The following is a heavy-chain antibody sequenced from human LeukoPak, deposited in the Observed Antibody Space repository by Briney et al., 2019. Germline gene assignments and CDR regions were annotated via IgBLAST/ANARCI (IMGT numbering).Heavy chain of an antibody. D-gene: IGHD3-3*01. V-gene: IGHV3-30*18. Sequence: GGSLRLSCAASGFTFSSYGMHWVRQAPGKGLEWVAVISYDGSNKYYADSVKGRFTISRDNSKNTLYLQMNSLRAEDTAVYYCAEDTPNYDFWSGYSRDAFDTWGQGTMVTVSS. J-gene: IGHJ3*02. CDR3: AEDTPNYDFWSGYSRDAFDT. CDR1: GFTFSSYG. CDR2: ISYDGSNK.